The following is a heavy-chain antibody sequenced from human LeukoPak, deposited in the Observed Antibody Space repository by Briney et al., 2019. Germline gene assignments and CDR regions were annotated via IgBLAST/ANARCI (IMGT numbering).Heavy chain of an antibody. J-gene: IGHJ4*02. V-gene: IGHV1-3*03. Sequence: ASVKVSCKASGYTFTSYAMHWVRQAPGQRLEWMGWISAGNGNTKYSQEFQGRVIITRDTSASTAYMELSSLRSEDMAVYYCARAIIGYSGYDLDYWGQGTLVTVSS. CDR2: ISAGNGNT. CDR3: ARAIIGYSGYDLDY. D-gene: IGHD5-12*01. CDR1: GYTFTSYA.